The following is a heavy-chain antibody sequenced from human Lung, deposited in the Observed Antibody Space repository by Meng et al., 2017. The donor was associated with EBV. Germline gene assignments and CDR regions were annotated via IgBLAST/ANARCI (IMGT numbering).Heavy chain of an antibody. CDR3: TSRSF. CDR2: IRSKANNYAT. Sequence: DVPVVGGRGGVAQPGWSLKSSCAASGFTFSASAMHWVRQASGKGLEWVGRIRSKANNYATAFGASVEGRFTISRDDSNNTAYLQMNSLKTEDTAVYYCTSRSFWGQGILVIVSS. J-gene: IGHJ4*02. V-gene: IGHV3-73*02. CDR1: GFTFSASA.